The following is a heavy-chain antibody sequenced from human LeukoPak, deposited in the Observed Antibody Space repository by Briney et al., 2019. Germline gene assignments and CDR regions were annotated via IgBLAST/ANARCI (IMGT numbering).Heavy chain of an antibody. CDR2: ISGSGGST. J-gene: IGHJ4*02. CDR1: GFTFSSYA. V-gene: IGHV3-23*01. CDR3: AKYLPNQLLKD. Sequence: GGSLRLSCAASGFTFSSYAMSWVRQAPGKGLEWVSVISGSGGSTYYADSVKGRFTISRDNSKDTLYLQMNSLRAEDTAVYYCAKYLPNQLLKDWGQGTLVTVSS. D-gene: IGHD2-2*01.